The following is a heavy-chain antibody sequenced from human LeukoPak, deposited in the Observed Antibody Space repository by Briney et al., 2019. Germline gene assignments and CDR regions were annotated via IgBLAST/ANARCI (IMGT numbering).Heavy chain of an antibody. D-gene: IGHD2-15*01. CDR1: GGSFSGYY. CDR3: ARQPDIVVVVAATGAFDI. CDR2: INHSGST. Sequence: SETLSLTCAVYGGSFSGYYWSWIRQPPGKGLEWIGEINHSGSTNYNPSLKSRVTISVDTSKNQFSLKLSSATAADTAVYYCARQPDIVVVVAATGAFDIWGQGTVVTVSS. V-gene: IGHV4-34*01. J-gene: IGHJ3*02.